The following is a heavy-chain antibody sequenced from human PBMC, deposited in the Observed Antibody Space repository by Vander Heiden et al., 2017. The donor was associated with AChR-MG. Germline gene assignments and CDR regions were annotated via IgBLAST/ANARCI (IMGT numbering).Heavy chain of an antibody. D-gene: IGHD3-10*01. V-gene: IGHV3-30-3*01. Sequence: QVQLVESGGGVVQPGRSLRLSCAASGFTFSSYAMHWVRQAPGKGLEWVAVISYDGSNKYYADSVKGRFTISRDNSKNTLYLQMNSLRAEDTAVYYCARDGRITMVRGVINWFDPWGQGTLVTVSS. CDR2: ISYDGSNK. J-gene: IGHJ5*02. CDR3: ARDGRITMVRGVINWFDP. CDR1: GFTFSSYA.